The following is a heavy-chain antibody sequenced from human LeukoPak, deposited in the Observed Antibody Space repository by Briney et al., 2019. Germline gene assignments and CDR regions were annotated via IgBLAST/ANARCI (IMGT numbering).Heavy chain of an antibody. CDR3: ARGRPWYSNDAFDI. Sequence: PSETLSLTCTVSGGSISSGGYSWSWIRQHPGKGLEWIGYIYYSGSTYYNPSLKSRVTISVDTSKNQFSLKLSSVTAADTAVYYCARGRPWYSNDAFDIWGQGTMVTVSS. J-gene: IGHJ3*02. D-gene: IGHD6-13*01. CDR1: GGSISSGGYS. V-gene: IGHV4-31*03. CDR2: IYYSGST.